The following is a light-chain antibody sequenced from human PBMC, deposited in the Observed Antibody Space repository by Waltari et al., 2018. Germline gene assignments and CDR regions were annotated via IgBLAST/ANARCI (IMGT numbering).Light chain of an antibody. CDR3: QQYYSTPRA. CDR2: WAS. V-gene: IGKV4-1*01. J-gene: IGKJ1*01. Sequence: DIVMTPSPDSLAVYLCASATINCKSLQRVLYGSNSKNYLSWYQQKPGPPPQLLIYWASTRASGVPDRFSGSGSGTDFTLTITSLQAEDVAVYYCQQYYSTPRAFGQGTKVEIK. CDR1: QRVLYGSNSKNY.